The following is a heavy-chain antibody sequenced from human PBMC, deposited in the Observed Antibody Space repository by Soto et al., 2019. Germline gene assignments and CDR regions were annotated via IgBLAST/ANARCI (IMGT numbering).Heavy chain of an antibody. J-gene: IGHJ5*02. CDR3: ARDPIAAAAPPGNWFDP. CDR2: TYYRSKWYN. D-gene: IGHD6-13*01. CDR1: GYSVSSNSAA. Sequence: SQTLSLTCAISGYSVSSNSAAWNWIRQSPSRGLEWLGRTYYRSKWYNDYAVSVKSRITINPDTSKNQFSLQLNSVTPEDTAVYYCARDPIAAAAPPGNWFDPWGQGTLVTVSS. V-gene: IGHV6-1*01.